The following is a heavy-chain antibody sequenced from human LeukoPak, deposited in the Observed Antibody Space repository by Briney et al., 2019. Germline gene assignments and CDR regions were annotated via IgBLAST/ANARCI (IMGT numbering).Heavy chain of an antibody. J-gene: IGHJ5*02. CDR1: GGSFSGYY. Sequence: KPSETLSLTCAVYGGSFSGYYWSWIRQPPGKGLEWLGEINHSGSTNYNPSLKSRVTISVDTSKNQFSLKLSSVTAADTAVYYCARRKTRGGLWFGSGLDPWGQGTLVTVSS. CDR3: ARRKTRGGLWFGSGLDP. D-gene: IGHD3-10*01. V-gene: IGHV4-34*01. CDR2: INHSGST.